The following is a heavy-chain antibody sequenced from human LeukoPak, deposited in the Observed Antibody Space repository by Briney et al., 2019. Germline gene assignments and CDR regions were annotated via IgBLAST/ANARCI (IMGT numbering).Heavy chain of an antibody. V-gene: IGHV3-23*01. CDR2: ISGSGGST. J-gene: IGHJ4*02. Sequence: GGSLRLSCAASGFTFSSYAMSWVRQAPGKGLEWVSAISGSGGSTYYADSVKGWFTISRDNSKNTLYLQMNSLRAEDTAVYYCAKDREMDIVATTAFDYWGQGTLVTVSS. CDR3: AKDREMDIVATTAFDY. D-gene: IGHD5-12*01. CDR1: GFTFSSYA.